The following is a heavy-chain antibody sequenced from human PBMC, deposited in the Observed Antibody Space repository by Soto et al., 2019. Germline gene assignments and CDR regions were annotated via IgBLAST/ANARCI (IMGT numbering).Heavy chain of an antibody. CDR3: ARDYGDYPPSDY. CDR2: INSDGHST. Sequence: EVQLVESGGGLVQPGGSLRLSCAASGFTFSSYWMHWVRQAPGKGLVWVSRINSDGHSTSYADSVKGRFTISRDNVNNTLYLQMNSLRAEDTAVYYCARDYGDYPPSDYWGQGTLVTVSS. V-gene: IGHV3-74*01. D-gene: IGHD4-17*01. CDR1: GFTFSSYW. J-gene: IGHJ4*02.